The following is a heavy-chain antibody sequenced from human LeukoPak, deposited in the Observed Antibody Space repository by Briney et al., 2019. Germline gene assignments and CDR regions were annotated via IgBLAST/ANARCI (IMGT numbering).Heavy chain of an antibody. CDR2: INPSGGST. V-gene: IGHV1-46*01. CDR1: GYTFTSYY. D-gene: IGHD3-9*01. Sequence: ASVKVSCKASGYTFTSYYMHWVRQAPGQGLEWMGIINPSGGSTSYAQKFQGRVTMTRDTSTSTVYMELSSLRSEDTAVYYCARDRDALRYFERGGPDYWGQGTLVAVSS. J-gene: IGHJ4*02. CDR3: ARDRDALRYFERGGPDY.